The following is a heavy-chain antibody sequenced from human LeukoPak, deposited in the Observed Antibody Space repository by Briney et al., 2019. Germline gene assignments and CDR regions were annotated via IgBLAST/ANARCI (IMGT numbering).Heavy chain of an antibody. J-gene: IGHJ3*02. CDR2: IIPIFGTA. V-gene: IGHV1-69*05. CDR1: GGTFSSYA. Sequence: ASVKVSCKASGGTFSSYAISWVRQAPGQGLEWMGGIIPIFGTANYAQKLQGRVTMTTDTSTSTAYMELRSLRSDDTAVYYCAATRFSGSYFGPDAFDIWGQGTMVTVSS. CDR3: AATRFSGSYFGPDAFDI. D-gene: IGHD1-26*01.